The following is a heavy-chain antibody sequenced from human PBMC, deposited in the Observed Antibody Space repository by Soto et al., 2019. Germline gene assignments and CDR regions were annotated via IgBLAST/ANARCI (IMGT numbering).Heavy chain of an antibody. CDR1: GDTFNFYS. J-gene: IGHJ4*02. CDR3: ASSYGSGYRAFDY. D-gene: IGHD3-10*01. V-gene: IGHV1-69*02. CDR2: VNPIVSMS. Sequence: QVQLVQSGAEVKRPGSSVKVSCKASGDTFNFYSINWERQAPGLGLEWMGRVNPIVSMSNYAQKFQARVTTPADKSTSTAYMELSSLRSEDTAIYYCASSYGSGYRAFDYWGQGALVTVSS.